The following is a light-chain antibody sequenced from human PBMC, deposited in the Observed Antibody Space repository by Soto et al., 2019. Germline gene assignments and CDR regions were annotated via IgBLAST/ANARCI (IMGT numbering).Light chain of an antibody. CDR1: QGISTY. Sequence: DIQMTQSTSSLSASVGDRVTITCRASQGISTYLNWYQQKPGKAPKFLIYAASSLQSGVPSRFSGSASGTDFTLTISSLQPEDFATYYCQQSYRTPWTFGQGTKVDI. CDR2: AAS. CDR3: QQSYRTPWT. J-gene: IGKJ1*01. V-gene: IGKV1-39*01.